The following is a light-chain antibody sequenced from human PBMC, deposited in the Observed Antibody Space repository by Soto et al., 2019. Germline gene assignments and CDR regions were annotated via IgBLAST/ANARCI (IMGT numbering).Light chain of an antibody. CDR1: QSVLKSSNGKNH. V-gene: IGKV4-1*01. CDR2: WAS. Sequence: DIVMTQSPDSLAVSLGERATINCRSSQSVLKSSNGKNHLAWYQQKPGQPPRLLIYWASYRGSGVPDRFSGGGSGTDFTLTISGLQAEDVAVYYCQQYVNPPAMFGQGTKVEI. CDR3: QQYVNPPAM. J-gene: IGKJ1*01.